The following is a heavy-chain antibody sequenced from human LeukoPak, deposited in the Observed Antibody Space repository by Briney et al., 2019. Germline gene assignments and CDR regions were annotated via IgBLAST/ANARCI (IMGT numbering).Heavy chain of an antibody. Sequence: ASVKVSCKASGYTFTGYYMHWVRQAPGQGLEWMGWINPNSGGTNYAQKFQGRVTMTRDTSISTAYMELSRLRSDDTAVCYCARGGYSSGWYFDLWGRGTLVTVSS. J-gene: IGHJ2*01. CDR2: INPNSGGT. CDR3: ARGGYSSGWYFDL. CDR1: GYTFTGYY. V-gene: IGHV1-2*02. D-gene: IGHD6-19*01.